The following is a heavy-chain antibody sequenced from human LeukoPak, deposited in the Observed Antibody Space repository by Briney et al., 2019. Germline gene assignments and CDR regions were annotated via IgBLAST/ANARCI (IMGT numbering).Heavy chain of an antibody. V-gene: IGHV3-64*01. CDR1: GFTFSSYA. CDR3: AREAGYCSGGSCYRGYYYYYYMDV. D-gene: IGHD2-15*01. CDR2: ISSNGGST. Sequence: GGSLRLSCAASGFTFSSYAMHWVRQAPGKGLEYVSAISSNGGSTYYANSVKGRFTISRDNSKNTLYLQMGSLRAEDMAVYYCAREAGYCSGGSCYRGYYYYYYMDVWGKGTTVTVSS. J-gene: IGHJ6*03.